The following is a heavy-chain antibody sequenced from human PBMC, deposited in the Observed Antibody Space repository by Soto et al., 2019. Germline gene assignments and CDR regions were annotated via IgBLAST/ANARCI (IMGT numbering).Heavy chain of an antibody. Sequence: QVQLVESGGGVVQPGRSLRLSCAVSGFTFSHYGIHWVRQAPGKGLEWFAVISYDGSNKHYADSVKGRFTVSRDNTKNTLYLQTDSLRAEDSAVYFCARYSGEYQGPVGHWGQGTLVTVSP. CDR2: ISYDGSNK. V-gene: IGHV3-30*03. D-gene: IGHD1-26*01. CDR3: ARYSGEYQGPVGH. CDR1: GFTFSHYG. J-gene: IGHJ4*02.